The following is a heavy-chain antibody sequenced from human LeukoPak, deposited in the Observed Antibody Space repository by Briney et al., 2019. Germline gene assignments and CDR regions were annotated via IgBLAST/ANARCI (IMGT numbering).Heavy chain of an antibody. J-gene: IGHJ4*02. V-gene: IGHV4-38-2*01. CDR1: GYSISSGYY. CDR2: IYHSGST. CDR3: ARSAAAGMIFDY. D-gene: IGHD6-13*01. Sequence: SETLSLTCAASGYSISSGYYWGWIRQPPGKGLEWIGSIYHSGSTYYNPSLKSRVTISVDTSKNQFSLKLSSVTAADTAVYYCARSAAAGMIFDYWGQGTLVTVSS.